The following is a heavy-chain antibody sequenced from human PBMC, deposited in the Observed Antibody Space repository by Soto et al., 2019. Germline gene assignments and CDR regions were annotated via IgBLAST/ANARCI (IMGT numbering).Heavy chain of an antibody. Sequence: QVQLQESGPGLVKPSQTLSLTCTVSGGSISSGGYYWSWIRQHPGKGLEWIGYIYYSGSTYYNPSLTRRVTISVDTSKNQFSLKLSSVTAADTAVYYCAGSYCSGGSCYFFGRSFDYWGQGTLVTVSS. CDR1: GGSISSGGYY. CDR2: IYYSGST. J-gene: IGHJ4*02. CDR3: AGSYCSGGSCYFFGRSFDY. D-gene: IGHD2-15*01. V-gene: IGHV4-31*03.